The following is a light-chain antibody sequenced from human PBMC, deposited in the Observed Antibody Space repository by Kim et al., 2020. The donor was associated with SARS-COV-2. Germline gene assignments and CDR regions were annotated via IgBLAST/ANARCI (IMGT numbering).Light chain of an antibody. Sequence: DIQMTQSPSSLSASVGDRVTITCRASQGISNYLAWYQQKPGKVPKLLIYAASTLQSGVPSRFSGGGSGTDFTLTISSLQPEDVATYYCQKYNSALGVTFGQGTRLEIK. CDR3: QKYNSALGVT. CDR2: AAS. V-gene: IGKV1-27*01. J-gene: IGKJ5*01. CDR1: QGISNY.